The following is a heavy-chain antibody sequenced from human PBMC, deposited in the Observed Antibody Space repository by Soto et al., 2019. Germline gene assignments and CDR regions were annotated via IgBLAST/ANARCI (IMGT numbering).Heavy chain of an antibody. CDR1: GYSLSGYY. D-gene: IGHD6-13*01. CDR3: ARDIAAADY. J-gene: IGHJ4*02. Sequence: ASVKVSCKASGYSLSGYYLHWVRQAPGQGPEWMGWINPNSGNTNYAQKLQGRVTMTTDTSTSTAYMELRSLRSDDTAVYCCARDIAAADYWGQGTLVTVSS. CDR2: INPNSGNT. V-gene: IGHV1-18*01.